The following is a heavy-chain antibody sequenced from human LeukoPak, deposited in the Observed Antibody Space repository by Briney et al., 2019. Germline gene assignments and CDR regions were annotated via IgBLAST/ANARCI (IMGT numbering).Heavy chain of an antibody. CDR1: GYSFTSYW. D-gene: IGHD5-18*01. J-gene: IGHJ4*02. CDR2: IYPGDSDT. Sequence: GESLKVSCKGSGYSFTSYWIGWVRQMPGKGLEWMGIIYPGDSDTRYSPSFQGQVTTSANKSISTAYLQWSSLKASDTAMYYCARSQAHGATTAMVTLYWGQGTLVTVSS. CDR3: ARSQAHGATTAMVTLY. V-gene: IGHV5-51*01.